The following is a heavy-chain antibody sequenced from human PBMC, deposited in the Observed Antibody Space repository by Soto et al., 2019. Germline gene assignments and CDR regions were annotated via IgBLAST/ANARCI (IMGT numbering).Heavy chain of an antibody. CDR1: GFTFDDYA. Sequence: EVQLVESGGALVQPGRSLRLSCAASGFTFDDYAMHWVRQVPGKGLEWVSGISWNRGSIAYADSVKGRFTISRDNAKNSLYLQMNSLRPEDTALYYCAKDTVPIFGVITHFDCWGQGTLVTVSS. V-gene: IGHV3-9*01. J-gene: IGHJ4*02. D-gene: IGHD3-3*01. CDR3: AKDTVPIFGVITHFDC. CDR2: ISWNRGSI.